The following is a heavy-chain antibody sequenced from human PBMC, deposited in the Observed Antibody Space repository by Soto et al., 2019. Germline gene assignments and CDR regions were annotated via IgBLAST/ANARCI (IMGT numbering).Heavy chain of an antibody. J-gene: IGHJ5*02. D-gene: IGHD2-15*01. CDR3: ARGGLRSGGSVSWFDP. Sequence: SETLSLTCTVSGGSISSGDYYWSWIRQPPGKGLEWIGYIYYSGSTYYNPSLKSRVTISVDTSKNQFSLKLSSVTAADTAVYYCARGGLRSGGSVSWFDPWGQGTLVTVSS. V-gene: IGHV4-30-4*01. CDR2: IYYSGST. CDR1: GGSISSGDYY.